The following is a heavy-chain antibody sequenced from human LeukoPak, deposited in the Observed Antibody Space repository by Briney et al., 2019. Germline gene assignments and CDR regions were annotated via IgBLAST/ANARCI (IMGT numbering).Heavy chain of an antibody. Sequence: GGSLRLSCAASGFTFSSYAMSWVRQAPGKGLEWVSAISGSGGSTYYADSVKGRFTISRDNSKNTLYLQMNSLRAEDTAVYYCAKDRPSGFWAPLADTRPFDYWGQGTLVTVSS. V-gene: IGHV3-23*01. CDR1: GFTFSSYA. CDR2: ISGSGGST. CDR3: AKDRPSGFWAPLADTRPFDY. D-gene: IGHD2-2*03. J-gene: IGHJ4*02.